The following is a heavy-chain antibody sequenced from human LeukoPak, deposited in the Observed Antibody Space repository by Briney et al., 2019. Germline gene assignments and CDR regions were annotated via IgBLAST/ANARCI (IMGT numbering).Heavy chain of an antibody. Sequence: SLRLSCAASGFTFDDYAMHWVRQAPGKGLEWVSGISWNSGSIGYADSVKGRFTISRDNAKNSLYLQMNSLRAEDTALYYCAKDGATMVRGGREFDYWGQGTLVTVSS. CDR3: AKDGATMVRGGREFDY. V-gene: IGHV3-9*01. CDR2: ISWNSGSI. J-gene: IGHJ4*02. CDR1: GFTFDDYA. D-gene: IGHD3-10*01.